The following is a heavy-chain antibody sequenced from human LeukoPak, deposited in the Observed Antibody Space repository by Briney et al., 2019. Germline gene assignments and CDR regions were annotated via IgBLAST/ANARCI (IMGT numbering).Heavy chain of an antibody. V-gene: IGHV3-23*01. J-gene: IGHJ4*02. CDR2: ISGSGANT. CDR3: AKVPSVVVVLYYFDY. D-gene: IGHD2-15*01. Sequence: GGSLRLSCAASGFTFSSYPMSWVRQAPGKGLEWVSSISGSGANTYYADSVEGRFTISRDNAKNTVFVKVKRVRPENTAVYYCAKVPSVVVVLYYFDYWGQGTLVTVSS. CDR1: GFTFSSYP.